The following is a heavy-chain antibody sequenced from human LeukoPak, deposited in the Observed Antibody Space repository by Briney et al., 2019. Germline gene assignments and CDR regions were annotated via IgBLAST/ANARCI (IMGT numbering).Heavy chain of an antibody. CDR1: GFTFDDYG. J-gene: IGHJ4*02. CDR2: ISGSGGSI. Sequence: PGGSLRLSCAASGFTFDDYGMSWVRQAPGKGLEWVSGISGSGGSIRYADSVKGRFIISRDNSKNTLYLQMNSLRAEDTAVYYCAKGGDGYNYYFDYWGQETLVTVSS. D-gene: IGHD5-24*01. V-gene: IGHV3-23*01. CDR3: AKGGDGYNYYFDY.